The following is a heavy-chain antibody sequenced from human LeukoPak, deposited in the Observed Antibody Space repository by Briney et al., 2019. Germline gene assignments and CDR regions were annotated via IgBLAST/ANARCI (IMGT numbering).Heavy chain of an antibody. CDR1: GFTVSSNY. D-gene: IGHD2-2*01. J-gene: IGHJ6*03. Sequence: GVSLRLSCAASGFTVSSNYMSWVRQAPGKGLEWVSVIYSGGSTYYADSVKGRFTISRDNSKNTLYLQMNSLRAEDTAVYYCARGVTAAMFYYYMDVWGKGTTVTVSS. CDR2: IYSGGST. V-gene: IGHV3-66*01. CDR3: ARGVTAAMFYYYMDV.